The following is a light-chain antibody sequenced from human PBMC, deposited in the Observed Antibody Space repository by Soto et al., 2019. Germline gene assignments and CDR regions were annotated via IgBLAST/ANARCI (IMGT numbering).Light chain of an antibody. V-gene: IGLV1-40*01. CDR1: SSNIGAGYD. CDR3: KAADSSLCGSV. Sequence: QFVLTQRPSVSGAPGQRVTISCTGRSSNIGAGYDVHWYQQLTGTAPKLLIYGNSHRPSGVPDRFSGSKSGTSAALAITGRQAEYDADYYCKAADSSLCGSVFGGRTKRTVI. CDR2: GNS. J-gene: IGLJ3*02.